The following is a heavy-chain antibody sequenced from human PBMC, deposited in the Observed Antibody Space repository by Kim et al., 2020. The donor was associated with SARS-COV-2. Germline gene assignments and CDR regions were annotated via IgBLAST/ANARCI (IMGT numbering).Heavy chain of an antibody. Sequence: ASVKVSCKASGYTFTSYAMHWVRQAPGQRLEWKGWINAGNGNTKYSQKFQGRVTITRDTSASTAYMELSSLRSEDTAVYYCAREEIIVVVPAAKPRYYYYGMDVWGQGTTVTVSS. J-gene: IGHJ6*02. V-gene: IGHV1-3*01. CDR3: AREEIIVVVPAAKPRYYYYGMDV. D-gene: IGHD2-2*01. CDR2: INAGNGNT. CDR1: GYTFTSYA.